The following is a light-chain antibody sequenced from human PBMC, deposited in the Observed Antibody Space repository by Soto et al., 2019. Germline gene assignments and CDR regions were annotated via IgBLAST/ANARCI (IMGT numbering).Light chain of an antibody. CDR3: QQYNSHARHT. J-gene: IGKJ2*01. Sequence: DIQMTQYPSTLSASVGDRVPITCLARQSISSWLAWYQQKPGKAPKLLIYKASSLESGDPSRFSGSGSGTEFTITIISLQPHDFATYCGQQYNSHARHTVGPGTKLEIK. V-gene: IGKV1-5*03. CDR2: KAS. CDR1: QSISSW.